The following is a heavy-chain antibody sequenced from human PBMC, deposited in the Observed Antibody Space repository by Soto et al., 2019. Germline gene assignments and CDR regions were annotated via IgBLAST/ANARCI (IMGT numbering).Heavy chain of an antibody. D-gene: IGHD6-19*01. Sequence: QVQLVQSGAEVKKPGSSVKVSCKASGGTFSSYAISWVRHAPVQGLEWMGVIIPIFGTANYAQKFQGRVTITADESTSTDYMELSSLRSEYTAVYYCARGTRRAVGMRDWSDPWVQGTLVTDSS. V-gene: IGHV1-69*12. CDR2: IIPIFGTA. CDR3: ARGTRRAVGMRDWSDP. J-gene: IGHJ5*02. CDR1: GGTFSSYA.